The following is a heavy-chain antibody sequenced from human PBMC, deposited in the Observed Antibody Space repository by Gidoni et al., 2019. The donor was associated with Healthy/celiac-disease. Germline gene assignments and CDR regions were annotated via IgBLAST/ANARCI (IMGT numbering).Heavy chain of an antibody. D-gene: IGHD6-25*01. CDR1: GGTFSSYA. CDR3: ARDLRPTYYYYYYGMDV. V-gene: IGHV1-69*01. J-gene: IGHJ6*02. Sequence: QVQLVQSGAEVKKPGSSVKVSCKASGGTFSSYAISWVRQAPGQGLEWMGGIIPIFGTANYAQKFQGRVTITADESTSTAYMELSSLRSEDTAVYYCARDLRPTYYYYYYGMDVWGQGTTVTVSS. CDR2: IIPIFGTA.